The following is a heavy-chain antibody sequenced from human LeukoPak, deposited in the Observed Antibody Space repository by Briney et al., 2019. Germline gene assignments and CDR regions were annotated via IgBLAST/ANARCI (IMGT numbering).Heavy chain of an antibody. Sequence: PSETLSLTCTVSGDSISSYYWSWIRQPPGKGLEWIGYIYYTGSTNYNPSLKSRVTISVDTSKNQFSLRLSSVTAADTAVYYCARVTLLSGAFDIWGQGTMVTVSS. D-gene: IGHD2-2*01. CDR3: ARVTLLSGAFDI. J-gene: IGHJ3*02. CDR2: IYYTGST. V-gene: IGHV4-59*01. CDR1: GDSISSYY.